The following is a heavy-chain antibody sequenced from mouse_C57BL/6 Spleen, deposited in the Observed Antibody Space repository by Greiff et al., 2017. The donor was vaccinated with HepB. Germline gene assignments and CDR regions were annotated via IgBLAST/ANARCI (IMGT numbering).Heavy chain of an antibody. CDR1: GYTFTSYW. Sequence: QVQLKQPGAELVKPGASVKLSCKASGYTFTSYWMHWVKQRPGQGLEWIGMIHPNSGSTNYNEKFKSKATLTVDKSSSTAYMQLSSLTSEDSAVYYCARKGQLRLQDAMDYWGQGTSVTVSS. CDR2: IHPNSGST. V-gene: IGHV1-64*01. CDR3: ARKGQLRLQDAMDY. J-gene: IGHJ4*01. D-gene: IGHD3-2*02.